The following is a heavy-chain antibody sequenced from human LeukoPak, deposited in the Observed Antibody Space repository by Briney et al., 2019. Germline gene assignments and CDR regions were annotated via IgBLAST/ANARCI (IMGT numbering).Heavy chain of an antibody. CDR3: ARASRTLGYCTTTNCYGAFDI. CDR1: GGSVSSGSYY. CDR2: IYYSGST. Sequence: SETLSLTCTVSGGSVSSGSYYWSWIRQPPGKGLEWIGYIYYSGSTNYNPSLKSRVTISVDTSKNQFSLKLSSVTAADTAVYYCARASRTLGYCTTTNCYGAFDIWGQGTMVTVSS. J-gene: IGHJ3*02. V-gene: IGHV4-61*01. D-gene: IGHD2-2*01.